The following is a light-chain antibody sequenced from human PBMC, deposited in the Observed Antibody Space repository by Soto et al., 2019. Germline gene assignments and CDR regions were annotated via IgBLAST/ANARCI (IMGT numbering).Light chain of an antibody. CDR2: ANN. CDR3: QSYDSSLNDWV. J-gene: IGLJ2*01. Sequence: QCVLTQPPSESGAPGQRVTISCTGSNSNIGADYDVHWYQQVPGTAPKLLIYANNNRPSGVPDRFSGSKSGTSASLAITGLQAEDETDYYCQSYDSSLNDWVFGGGTKVTVL. CDR1: NSNIGADYD. V-gene: IGLV1-40*01.